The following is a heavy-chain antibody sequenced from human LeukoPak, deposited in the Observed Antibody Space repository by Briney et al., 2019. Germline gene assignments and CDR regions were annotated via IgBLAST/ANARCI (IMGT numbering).Heavy chain of an antibody. V-gene: IGHV3-30*04. CDR3: ARELVVAADAFDI. CDR2: ISYDGSNK. D-gene: IGHD2-8*02. J-gene: IGHJ3*02. Sequence: PGGSLRLSCAASGFTFSSYAMHWVRQAPGKGLEWVAVISYDGSNKYYADSVKGRFTISRDNSKNTLYLQMNSLRAEDTAVYYCARELVVAADAFDIWGQGTMVIVSS. CDR1: GFTFSSYA.